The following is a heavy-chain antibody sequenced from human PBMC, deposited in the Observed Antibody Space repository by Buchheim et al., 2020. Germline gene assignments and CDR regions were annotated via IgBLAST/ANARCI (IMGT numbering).Heavy chain of an antibody. D-gene: IGHD6-13*01. Sequence: QVQLQESGPGLVKPSETLSLTCTVSGGSVSSGNYYWSWIRQPPGKGLEWIGYIYYSGSTNYNPSLKSRVTISVDTSKNQFSLKLSSVTAADTAVYYCASRMGYSSSWYWFDPWGQGTL. J-gene: IGHJ5*02. CDR1: GGSVSSGNYY. V-gene: IGHV4-61*01. CDR3: ASRMGYSSSWYWFDP. CDR2: IYYSGST.